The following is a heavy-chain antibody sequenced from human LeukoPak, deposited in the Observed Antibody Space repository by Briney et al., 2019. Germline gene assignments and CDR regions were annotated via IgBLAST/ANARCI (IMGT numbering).Heavy chain of an antibody. CDR3: AKRNTMIVVVSTYYGMDV. Sequence: ETLSLTCTVSGGSISSSSYYWGWIRQPPGKGLEWVSAISGSGGSTYYADSVKGRFTISRDNSKNTLYLQMNSLRAEDTAVYYCAKRNTMIVVVSTYYGMDVWGQGTTVTVSS. J-gene: IGHJ6*02. V-gene: IGHV3-23*01. CDR2: ISGSGGST. D-gene: IGHD3-22*01. CDR1: GGSISSSSYY.